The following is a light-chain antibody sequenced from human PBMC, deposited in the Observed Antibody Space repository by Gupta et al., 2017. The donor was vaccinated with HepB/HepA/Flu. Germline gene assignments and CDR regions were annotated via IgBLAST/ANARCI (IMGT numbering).Light chain of an antibody. CDR3: QSYDSSLSGL. CDR2: GTS. V-gene: IGLV1-40*01. Sequence: QSVLTQPPSVSGAPGQRVTISCTGSSSNIGAGYDVHWYQQLPGTAPKLLIYGTSNRPSGVPDRFSGSKSGTSASLAITGLQADDEADYDCQSYDSSLSGLFGGGTKLTV. CDR1: SSNIGAGYD. J-gene: IGLJ2*01.